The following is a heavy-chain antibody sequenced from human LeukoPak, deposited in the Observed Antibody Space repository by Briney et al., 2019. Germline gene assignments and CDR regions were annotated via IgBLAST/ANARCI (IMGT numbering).Heavy chain of an antibody. J-gene: IGHJ4*02. D-gene: IGHD3-10*01. V-gene: IGHV1-8*01. Sequence: GPSVKVSCKASGYTFTSYDINWVRQATGQGLEWMGWMNPNSGNTGYAQKFQGRVTMTRNTSISTAYMELSSLRSEDTAVYYCARGLNYYGSGSYPNWGQGTLVTVSS. CDR1: GYTFTSYD. CDR3: ARGLNYYGSGSYPN. CDR2: MNPNSGNT.